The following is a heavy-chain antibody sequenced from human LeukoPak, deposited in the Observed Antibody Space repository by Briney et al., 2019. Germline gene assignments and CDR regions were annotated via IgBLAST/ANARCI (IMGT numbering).Heavy chain of an antibody. D-gene: IGHD3-3*01. CDR3: ASNLYDFWSGYYTLDY. V-gene: IGHV4-34*01. J-gene: IGHJ4*02. Sequence: PSETLSLTCAVYGGSFSGYYWSWIRQPPGKGLEWIGEINHSGSTNYNPSLKSRVTISVGTSKNQFSLKLSSVTAADTAVYYCASNLYDFWSGYYTLDYWGQGTLVTVSS. CDR2: INHSGST. CDR1: GGSFSGYY.